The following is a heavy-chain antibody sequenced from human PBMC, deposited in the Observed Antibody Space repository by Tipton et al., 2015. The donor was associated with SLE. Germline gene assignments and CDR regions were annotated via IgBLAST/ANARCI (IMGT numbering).Heavy chain of an antibody. Sequence: SLRLSCAASGFTFSSYGMHWVRQAPGKGLEWVAVIWYDGSNKYYADSVKGRFTISRDNAKNSLFLQMNSLRAEDTAVYYCARVVAYVIDYWGQGTLVTVSS. CDR1: GFTFSSYG. CDR3: ARVVAYVIDY. V-gene: IGHV3-33*08. D-gene: IGHD3-10*02. J-gene: IGHJ4*02. CDR2: IWYDGSNK.